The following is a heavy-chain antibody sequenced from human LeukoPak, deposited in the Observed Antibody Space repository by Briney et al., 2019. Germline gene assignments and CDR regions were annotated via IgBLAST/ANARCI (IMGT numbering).Heavy chain of an antibody. CDR1: GFTFSDYY. CDR3: ARHGPKWELDY. Sequence: GRSLRLSCAASGFTFSDYYMSWIRQAPGKGLEWVSYINTSGRTIYFADSVKGRFTISRDNAKNSLYLQMNSLRAEDTAVYCCARHGPKWELDYWGQGTLVTVSS. V-gene: IGHV3-11*01. CDR2: INTSGRTI. D-gene: IGHD1-26*01. J-gene: IGHJ4*02.